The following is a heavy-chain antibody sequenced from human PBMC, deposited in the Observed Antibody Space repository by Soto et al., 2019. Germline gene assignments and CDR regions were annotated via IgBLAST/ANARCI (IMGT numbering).Heavy chain of an antibody. CDR2: INTDGSVT. Sequence: GGSLRLSCAASGLIFSNYKMHWVRQAPGKGLVWVSRINTDGSVTDYADSVKGRFTVSRDNPKNTLYLQMNSLRAEDTAVYYCARDTDGLHYWGQGTLVTVSS. J-gene: IGHJ4*02. CDR1: GLIFSNYK. CDR3: ARDTDGLHY. V-gene: IGHV3-74*01.